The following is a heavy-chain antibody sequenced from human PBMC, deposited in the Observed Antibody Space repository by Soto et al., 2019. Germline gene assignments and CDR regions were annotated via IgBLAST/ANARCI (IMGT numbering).Heavy chain of an antibody. V-gene: IGHV4-39*01. Sequence: SETLSLTCTVSGGSISSSSYYWGWIRQPPGKGLEWIGSIYYSGSTYYNPSLKSRVTISVDTSKNQFSLKLSSVTAADTAVYYCARPVFTIFPPQGWYFDLWGRGTLVTVSS. CDR2: IYYSGST. CDR3: ARPVFTIFPPQGWYFDL. D-gene: IGHD3-3*01. J-gene: IGHJ2*01. CDR1: GGSISSSSYY.